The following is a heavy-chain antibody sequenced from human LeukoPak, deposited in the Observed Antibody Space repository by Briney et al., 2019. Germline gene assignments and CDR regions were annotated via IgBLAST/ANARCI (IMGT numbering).Heavy chain of an antibody. CDR3: ARLDYYDSSGLGGMCDY. CDR1: GYSFTSYW. Sequence: GESLKISCKGSGYSFTSYWIGWVHPMPGKGLGWMGIIYPGDSDTRDSQSFQGQITISADKSITTAFLQWSSLKASDTAMYYCARLDYYDSSGLGGMCDYWGQGTLVTVSS. J-gene: IGHJ4*02. D-gene: IGHD3-22*01. V-gene: IGHV5-51*07. CDR2: IYPGDSDT.